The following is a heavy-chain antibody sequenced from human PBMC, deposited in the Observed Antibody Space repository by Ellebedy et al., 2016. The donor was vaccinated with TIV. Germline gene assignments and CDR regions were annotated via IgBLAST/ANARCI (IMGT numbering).Heavy chain of an antibody. V-gene: IGHV3-21*04. CDR1: GFTFSSYS. Sequence: GGSLRLSXAASGFTFSSYSMNWVRQAPGKGLEWVSSISSSSSYIYYADSVKGRFTISRDNAKNSLYLQMNSLRAEDTAVYYCAIPWLDMVRGAHDYYYMDVWGKGTTVTVSS. D-gene: IGHD3-10*01. J-gene: IGHJ6*03. CDR2: ISSSSSYI. CDR3: AIPWLDMVRGAHDYYYMDV.